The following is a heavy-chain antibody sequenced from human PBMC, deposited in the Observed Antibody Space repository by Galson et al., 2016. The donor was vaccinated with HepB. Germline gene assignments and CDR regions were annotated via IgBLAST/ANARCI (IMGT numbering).Heavy chain of an antibody. D-gene: IGHD6-19*01. CDR1: GFTFTNYA. V-gene: IGHV3-23*01. CDR2: NSGNSGST. CDR3: LKPHIAVAGNGVLAFNM. Sequence: SLRLSCAASGFTFTNYAMSWVRQAPEKGLEWVAGNSGNSGSTFYADSVKGRFTMSRDNPTNRLDLQMNSQRADDTAVYYCLKPHIAVAGNGVLAFNMWGQGTMVTVSS. J-gene: IGHJ3*02.